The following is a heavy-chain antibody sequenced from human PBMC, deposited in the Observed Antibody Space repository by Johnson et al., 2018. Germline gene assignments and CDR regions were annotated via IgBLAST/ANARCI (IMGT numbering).Heavy chain of an antibody. D-gene: IGHD1-26*01. V-gene: IGHV3-30*18. Sequence: QVQLQESGGGVVQPGRSLRLSCAASGFTFSSYGMHWVRQAPGKGLEWVAVISYDGSNKYYADSVKGRFTISRDNSKNALYLQMNGLRAEDTAVYYCAKERGRSGCLWDYWGQGTLVTVSS. CDR1: GFTFSSYG. CDR3: AKERGRSGCLWDY. CDR2: ISYDGSNK. J-gene: IGHJ4*02.